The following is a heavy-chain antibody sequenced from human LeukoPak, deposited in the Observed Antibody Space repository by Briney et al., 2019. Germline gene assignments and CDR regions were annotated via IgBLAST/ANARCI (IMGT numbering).Heavy chain of an antibody. J-gene: IGHJ6*02. Sequence: GGSLRLSCAASGFTFSSYAMHWVRQAPGKGLEWVAVISYDGSNKYYADSVKGRFTISRDNSKNTLYLQMNSLRAEDTAVYYCARRRAFEYSSSMDVWGQGTTVTVSS. D-gene: IGHD6-6*01. V-gene: IGHV3-30-3*01. CDR1: GFTFSSYA. CDR3: ARRRAFEYSSSMDV. CDR2: ISYDGSNK.